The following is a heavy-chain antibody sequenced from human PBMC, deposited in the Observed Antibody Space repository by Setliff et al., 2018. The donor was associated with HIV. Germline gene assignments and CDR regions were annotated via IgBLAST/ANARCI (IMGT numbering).Heavy chain of an antibody. D-gene: IGHD4-4*01. V-gene: IGHV4-34*01. J-gene: IGHJ6*03. CDR3: ARGGTLTDMDV. Sequence: NPSETLSLTCAFYGGSFSGYSWSWIRQPPGKGLEWIGEINHTGSTKYNPSLKIRVTISVATSKNQFSLKLSSMTAADTAVYYCARGGTLTDMDVWGKGTTVTVSS. CDR2: INHTGST. CDR1: GGSFSGYS.